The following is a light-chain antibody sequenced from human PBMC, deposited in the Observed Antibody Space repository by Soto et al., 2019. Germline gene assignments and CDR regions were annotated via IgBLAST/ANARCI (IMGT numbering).Light chain of an antibody. V-gene: IGLV2-23*02. CDR2: EVS. CDR1: SSDVGSYSL. CDR3: CSYAGSTTLYV. J-gene: IGLJ1*01. Sequence: QSALTQPASVSGSPGQSITISCTGTSSDVGSYSLVSWYQQHPGKAPKLMIYEVSKRPSGVSNHFSASKSGNTASLTISGLQAEDEADYYCCSYAGSTTLYVFGSGTKVTVL.